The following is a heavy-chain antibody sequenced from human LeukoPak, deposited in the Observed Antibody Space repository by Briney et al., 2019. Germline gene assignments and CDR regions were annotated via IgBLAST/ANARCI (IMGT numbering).Heavy chain of an antibody. CDR1: GFTLSSYA. CDR2: VSGSGGST. J-gene: IGHJ6*02. Sequence: GGSLRLSCAASGFTLSSYAMSWVRQAPGKGLEWVSAVSGSGGSTYYADSVKGRFTISRDNSKNTLYLQMNSLRAEDTAVYYCAKDTDYQLNRYYYYYGMDVWGQGTTVTVSS. V-gene: IGHV3-23*01. CDR3: AKDTDYQLNRYYYYYGMDV. D-gene: IGHD2-2*01.